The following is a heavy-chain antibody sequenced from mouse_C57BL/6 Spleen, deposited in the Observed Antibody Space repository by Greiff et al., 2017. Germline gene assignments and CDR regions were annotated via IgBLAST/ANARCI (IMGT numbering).Heavy chain of an antibody. CDR3: ATYYYGPGAMDY. V-gene: IGHV1-74*01. CDR2: IHPSDSDT. J-gene: IGHJ4*01. CDR1: GYTFTSYW. Sequence: QVHVKQPGAELVKPGASVKVSCKASGYTFTSYWMHWVKQRPGQGLEWIGRIHPSDSDTNYNQKFKGKATLTVDKSSSTAYMQLSSLTSEDSAVYYCATYYYGPGAMDYWGQGTSVTVSS. D-gene: IGHD1-1*01.